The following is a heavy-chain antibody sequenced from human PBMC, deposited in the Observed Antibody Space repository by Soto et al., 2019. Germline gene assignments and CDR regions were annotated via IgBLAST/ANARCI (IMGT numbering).Heavy chain of an antibody. CDR3: ARVSTMIAERYFDL. Sequence: SETLSLTCTVSGDSISSGAYYWSWIRQPPGKGLEWIGYIYYSGNTYYNPSLKSRVIISVDTSKNQFSLKLSSVTAADTAVYYCARVSTMIAERYFDLWGRGTLVTVSS. CDR1: GDSISSGAYY. D-gene: IGHD3-22*01. J-gene: IGHJ2*01. V-gene: IGHV4-31*03. CDR2: IYYSGNT.